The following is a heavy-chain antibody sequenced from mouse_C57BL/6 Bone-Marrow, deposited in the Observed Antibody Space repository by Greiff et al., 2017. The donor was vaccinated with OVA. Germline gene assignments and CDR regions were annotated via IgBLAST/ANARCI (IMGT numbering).Heavy chain of an antibody. V-gene: IGHV1-80*01. D-gene: IGHD2-2*01. Sequence: VQLQQSGAELVKPGASVKISCKASGYAFSSYWMNWVKQRPGKGLEWIGQIYPGDGDTNYNGKFKGKATLTADKSSSTAYMQLSSLTSEDSAVYFCARDYGYDCYFDYWGQGTTLTVSS. CDR2: IYPGDGDT. J-gene: IGHJ2*01. CDR3: ARDYGYDCYFDY. CDR1: GYAFSSYW.